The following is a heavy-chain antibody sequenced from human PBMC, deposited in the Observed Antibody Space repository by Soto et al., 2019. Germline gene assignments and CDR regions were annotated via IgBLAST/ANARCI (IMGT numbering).Heavy chain of an antibody. CDR3: ARARISLVGEINKYNMDV. CDR2: IYDGGSN. CDR1: RGSIGDYY. V-gene: IGHV4-59*01. D-gene: IGHD3-16*01. Sequence: SETLSLTCTVSRGSIGDYYWIWIRQPPGKALEWIGYIYDGGSNNYNPSLKSRVTISADTSKNQLSLKLTSVTAADTAVYYCARARISLVGEINKYNMDVWGQGTTVTVSS. J-gene: IGHJ6*02.